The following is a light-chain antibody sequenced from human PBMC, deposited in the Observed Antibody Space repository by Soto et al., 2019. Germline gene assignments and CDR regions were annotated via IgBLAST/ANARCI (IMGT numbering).Light chain of an antibody. CDR1: SSNIGAGFD. Sequence: QSVLTQPPSVSGAPGQRVTISCTGSSSNIGAGFDVHWYQQLPGTAPKLLIYANSNRPSGVPDRFSGSKSGTSAFLAITGLQAEDEADYHCQSYDSSLSGSYVFGAGTKLTVL. CDR3: QSYDSSLSGSYV. CDR2: ANS. V-gene: IGLV1-40*01. J-gene: IGLJ1*01.